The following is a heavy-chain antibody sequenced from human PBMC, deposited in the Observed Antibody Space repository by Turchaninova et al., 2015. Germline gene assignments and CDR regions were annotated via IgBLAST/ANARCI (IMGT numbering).Heavy chain of an antibody. J-gene: IGHJ2*01. CDR2: LYYTGSA. V-gene: IGHV4-39*01. Sequence: QLQLQESGPGLVKPSETLSLTCTVSGGSITSGVSSWAWSRQPPGKGLEWIGSLYYTGSAYYNPSLKSRVTISVDRSKTQLSLLVTSVTAADTAVYYCARHYSAVTTSWYVGVWGRGTLVTVSS. D-gene: IGHD4-17*01. CDR3: ARHYSAVTTSWYVGV. CDR1: GGSITSGVSS.